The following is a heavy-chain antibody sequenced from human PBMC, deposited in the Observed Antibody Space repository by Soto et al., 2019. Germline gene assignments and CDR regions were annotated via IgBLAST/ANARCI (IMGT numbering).Heavy chain of an antibody. CDR2: IYHSGST. D-gene: IGHD4-17*01. Sequence: SETLSLTCAVSGGSISSGGYSWSWIRQPPGKGLEWIGYIYHSGSTYYNPSLKSRVTISEDRSKNQFSLKLSSVTAADTAVYYCARAMTTVTTFAYWGQGTLVTVSS. CDR3: ARAMTTVTTFAY. V-gene: IGHV4-30-2*01. J-gene: IGHJ4*02. CDR1: GGSISSGGYS.